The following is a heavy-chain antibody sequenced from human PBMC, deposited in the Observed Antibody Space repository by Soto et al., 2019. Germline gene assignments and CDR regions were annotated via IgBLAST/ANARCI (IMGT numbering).Heavy chain of an antibody. J-gene: IGHJ4*02. V-gene: IGHV3-48*02. CDR1: GFTFSSYS. D-gene: IGHD2-15*01. Sequence: GGSLRFSCAASGFTFSSYSMNWVRQAPGKGLEWVSYISSSSSTIYYADSVKGRFTISGDNAKNSLYLQMNSLRDEDTAVYYCARAASEGYCSGGSCPPAFDYWGQGTLVTVSS. CDR2: ISSSSSTI. CDR3: ARAASEGYCSGGSCPPAFDY.